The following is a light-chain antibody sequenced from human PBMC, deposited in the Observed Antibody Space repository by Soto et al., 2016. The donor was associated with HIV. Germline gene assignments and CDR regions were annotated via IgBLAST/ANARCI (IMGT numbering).Light chain of an antibody. CDR2: ASS. CDR1: QGIDSY. V-gene: IGKV1-9*01. J-gene: IGKJ1*01. Sequence: DIQLTQSPSFLSASIGERVTFTCRASQGIDSYLAWYQLKPGTAPKLLIYASSTLQSGVPSRFSGSGSGTGFTLTITSLQPEDFATYYCQQVYAYPRTFGQGTKV. CDR3: QQVYAYPRT.